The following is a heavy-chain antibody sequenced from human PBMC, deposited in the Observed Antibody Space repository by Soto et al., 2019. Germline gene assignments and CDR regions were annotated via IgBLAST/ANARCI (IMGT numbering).Heavy chain of an antibody. V-gene: IGHV1-69*02. Sequence: QVQLVQSGAEVKKPGSSVKVSCKASGGTFSSYTISWVRQAPGQGLEWMGRIIPILGIANYAQKFQGRVTITADKSMSTAYMELSSLRSEDTAVYYCARSREGATGVFDIWGQGTMVTVSS. D-gene: IGHD5-12*01. CDR2: IIPILGIA. CDR1: GGTFSSYT. J-gene: IGHJ3*02. CDR3: ARSREGATGVFDI.